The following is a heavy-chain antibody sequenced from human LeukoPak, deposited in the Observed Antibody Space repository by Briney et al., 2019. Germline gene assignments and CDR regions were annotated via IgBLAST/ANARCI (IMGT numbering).Heavy chain of an antibody. Sequence: GGSLRLSCAASGFTFSSYGMHWVRQAPGKGLEWVAFIQYDGSNKYYADSVKGRFTISRDNSKNTLDLQMNSLRTEDTAVYYCVKEVAAAAPYFDYWGQGILVTVSS. CDR3: VKEVAAAAPYFDY. D-gene: IGHD6-25*01. J-gene: IGHJ4*02. CDR1: GFTFSSYG. V-gene: IGHV3-30*02. CDR2: IQYDGSNK.